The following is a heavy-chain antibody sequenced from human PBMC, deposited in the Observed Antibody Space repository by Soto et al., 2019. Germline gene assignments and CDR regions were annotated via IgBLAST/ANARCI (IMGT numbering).Heavy chain of an antibody. CDR1: GYTFTGYY. Sequence: ASVKVSFKASGYTFTGYYMHWVRQAPGQGLEWMGWINPNSGGTNYAQKFQGWVTMTRDTSISTAYMELSRLRSDDTAVYYCARDDGGEYYYFDYWGQGTLVTVSS. CDR2: INPNSGGT. J-gene: IGHJ4*02. CDR3: ARDDGGEYYYFDY. D-gene: IGHD4-17*01. V-gene: IGHV1-2*04.